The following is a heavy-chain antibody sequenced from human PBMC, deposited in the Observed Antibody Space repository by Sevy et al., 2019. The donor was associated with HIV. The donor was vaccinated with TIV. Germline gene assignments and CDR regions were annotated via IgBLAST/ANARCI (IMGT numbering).Heavy chain of an antibody. V-gene: IGHV3-23*01. CDR1: GFTFSSYA. J-gene: IGHJ4*01. CDR3: AKDGHDYGDFYFNY. D-gene: IGHD4-17*01. Sequence: GGSLRLSCAASGFTFSSYAMSWVRQAPGKGLEWVSCITGSGGRTYYAESVKGRFTISRDNAKNTLYLQMNNLRAEDTAVYYCAKDGHDYGDFYFNYWGHGTLVTVSS. CDR2: ITGSGGRT.